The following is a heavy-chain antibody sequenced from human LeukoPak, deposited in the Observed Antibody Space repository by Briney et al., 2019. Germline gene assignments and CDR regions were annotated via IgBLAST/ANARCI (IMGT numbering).Heavy chain of an antibody. CDR3: ARRRGWYPVDY. CDR2: IYYTGST. CDR1: GGSISSSSYY. D-gene: IGHD6-19*01. Sequence: SETLSLTCTVSGGSISSSSYYWGWIRQPPGKGLEWIGTIYYTGSTYYNPSLKSQVTISVDTSKNQCSLKVTSVTAADTAVYYCARRRGWYPVDYWGQGTLVIVSS. J-gene: IGHJ4*02. V-gene: IGHV4-39*01.